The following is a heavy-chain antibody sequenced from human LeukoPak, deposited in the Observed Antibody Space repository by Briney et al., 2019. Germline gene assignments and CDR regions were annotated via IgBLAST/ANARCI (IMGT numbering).Heavy chain of an antibody. CDR3: ARSGQWLADDAFDI. CDR2: IKQDGSEK. J-gene: IGHJ3*02. CDR1: GFTFSSYW. Sequence: PGGSLRLSCAASGFTFSSYWMSWVRQAPGRGLEWVANIKQDGSEKYYVDSVKGRFTISRDNAKNSLYLQMNSLRAEDTAVYYCARSGQWLADDAFDIWGQGTMVTVSS. V-gene: IGHV3-7*01. D-gene: IGHD6-19*01.